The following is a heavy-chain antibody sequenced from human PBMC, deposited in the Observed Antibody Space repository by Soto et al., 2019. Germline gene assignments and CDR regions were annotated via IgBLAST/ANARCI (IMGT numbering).Heavy chain of an antibody. CDR3: ATDSHDSSGYYGVFDY. V-gene: IGHV3-30*03. D-gene: IGHD3-22*01. CDR2: ISYDGSNK. J-gene: IGHJ4*02. CDR1: GFAISSYG. Sequence: PGGSLRLSCAASGFAISSYGMPSVRLAPGKGLEWVAVISYDGSNKYYADSVKGRFTISRDNSKNTLYLQMNSLRAEDTAVYYCATDSHDSSGYYGVFDYWGQGTLVTVSS.